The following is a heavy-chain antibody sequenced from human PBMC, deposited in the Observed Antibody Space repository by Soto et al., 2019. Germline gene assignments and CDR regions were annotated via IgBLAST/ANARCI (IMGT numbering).Heavy chain of an antibody. V-gene: IGHV3-23*01. D-gene: IGHD1-26*01. CDR1: GFTFSSYA. CDR3: ARRGSGSHYDY. CDR2: ISGSGGST. Sequence: EVQLLESGGGLVQPGGSLRLSCAASGFTFSSYAMRWVRQAPVKGLEWVSAISGSGGSTYYAASVKGRVTISRDNSKNTLYLQMNSLRAEDTAVYYCARRGSGSHYDYWGQGTLVTVSS. J-gene: IGHJ4*02.